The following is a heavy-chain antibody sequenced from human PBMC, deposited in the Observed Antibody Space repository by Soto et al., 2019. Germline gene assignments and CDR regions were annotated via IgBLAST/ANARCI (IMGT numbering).Heavy chain of an antibody. V-gene: IGHV4-30-4*01. J-gene: IGHJ4*02. CDR3: ARATYDSSTYYLDY. CDR1: GASISGGDYY. CDR2: IYYTGNT. Sequence: QVQLQESGPGLVKPSQTLSLTCTVSGASISGGDYYWTWIRQPPGKGLEWIGSIYYTGNTYSNPSTESRLSISVDPSNNQFALRLTSVTAPDTAIYYCARATYDSSTYYLDYWGQGTLVTVSS. D-gene: IGHD3-22*01.